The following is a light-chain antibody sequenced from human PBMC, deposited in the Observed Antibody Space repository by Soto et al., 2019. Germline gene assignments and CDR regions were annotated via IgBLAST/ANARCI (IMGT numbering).Light chain of an antibody. CDR1: SSDVGGYND. CDR2: EVS. J-gene: IGLJ3*02. Sequence: QSALPQTASVSGSPGQSITISCTGTSSDVGGYNDDSWCQQRPSKAPKLMIYEVSSRPSGISNRFSDSKSGNTASLTISGLQAEDEADYYCSSYTSSNFWVFGEGTKVTVL. V-gene: IGLV2-14*01. CDR3: SSYTSSNFWV.